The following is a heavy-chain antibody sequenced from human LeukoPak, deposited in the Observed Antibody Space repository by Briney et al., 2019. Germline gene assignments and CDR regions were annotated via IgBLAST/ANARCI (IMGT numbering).Heavy chain of an antibody. D-gene: IGHD2-15*01. J-gene: IGHJ4*02. CDR2: INHSGST. CDR3: ARAPAGCGGTCSFDY. CDR1: GGSFSGYY. Sequence: SETLSLTCAVYGGSFSGYYWSWIRQPPGKGLEWIGEINHSGSTNYNPSLKRRGTLSIDTSNNQFSLKLTSVTAADTASYYCARAPAGCGGTCSFDYWGQGTLVTVSS. V-gene: IGHV4-34*01.